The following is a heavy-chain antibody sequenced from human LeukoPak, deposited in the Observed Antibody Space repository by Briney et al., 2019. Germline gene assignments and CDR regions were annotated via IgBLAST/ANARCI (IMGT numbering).Heavy chain of an antibody. V-gene: IGHV1-2*02. CDR2: INPKNAGT. CDR1: GYTFTGYY. CDR3: ARTLYIAAAPGGFDY. J-gene: IGHJ4*02. Sequence: ASVKVSCKASGYTFTGYYMHWVRQAPGQGLEWMGWINPKNAGTNYAQKFQGRVTMTRDTSTGTAYMELSRLRSDDTAVYYCARTLYIAAAPGGFDYWGQGTLVAVSS. D-gene: IGHD6-13*01.